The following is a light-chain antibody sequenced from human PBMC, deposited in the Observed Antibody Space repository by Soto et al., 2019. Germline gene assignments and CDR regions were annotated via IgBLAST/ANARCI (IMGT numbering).Light chain of an antibody. J-gene: IGLJ3*02. CDR2: SNN. CDR3: AAWDDSLNGWV. CDR1: SSNIGTNT. V-gene: IGLV1-44*01. Sequence: QSALTQPPSASGTPGQRVTISCSGSSSNIGTNTVNWYQQLPGMAPKLLIYSNNQWPSGVPDRISGSKSGTSASLAISGLQSEDEADYYCAAWDDSLNGWVFGGGTKLTVL.